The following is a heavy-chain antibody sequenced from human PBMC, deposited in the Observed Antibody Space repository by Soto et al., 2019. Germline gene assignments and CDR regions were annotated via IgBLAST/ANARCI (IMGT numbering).Heavy chain of an antibody. Sequence: PVGSLRLSCAASGFSFRDYFMSWIRQAPGKGLEWVSYIGPYGNTIYYADSVKGRFTISRDDAKNSLYLHMNSLRAEDTAVYYCARDDYTYGVYWGQGSLVTVSS. CDR2: IGPYGNTI. J-gene: IGHJ4*02. CDR1: GFSFRDYF. V-gene: IGHV3-11*01. D-gene: IGHD3-3*01. CDR3: ARDDYTYGVY.